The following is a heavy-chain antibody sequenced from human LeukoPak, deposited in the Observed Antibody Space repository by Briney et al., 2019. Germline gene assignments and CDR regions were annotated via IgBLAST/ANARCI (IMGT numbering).Heavy chain of an antibody. Sequence: SVKVSCKXSGGTFSSYAISWVRQAPGQGLEWMGGIIPIFGTANYAQKFQGRVTITTDESTSTAYMELSSLRSEDTAVYYCASRGSMVRGLDIWGQGTMVTVSS. CDR2: IIPIFGTA. CDR3: ASRGSMVRGLDI. CDR1: GGTFSSYA. D-gene: IGHD3-10*01. J-gene: IGHJ3*02. V-gene: IGHV1-69*05.